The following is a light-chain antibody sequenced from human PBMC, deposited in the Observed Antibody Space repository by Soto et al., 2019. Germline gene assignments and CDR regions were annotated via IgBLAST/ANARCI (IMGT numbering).Light chain of an antibody. CDR2: WAS. J-gene: IGKJ5*01. CDR1: QSVLHSSNNKNY. V-gene: IGKV4-1*01. Sequence: DIVMTQSPDSLTVSLGERATINCKSSQSVLHSSNNKNYLAWYQQKPGQPPKLLICWASTRESGVPDRFSGSGSGTDFTLTISSLQAEDVAVYYCQQYYTIPITFGQGTRLEIK. CDR3: QQYYTIPIT.